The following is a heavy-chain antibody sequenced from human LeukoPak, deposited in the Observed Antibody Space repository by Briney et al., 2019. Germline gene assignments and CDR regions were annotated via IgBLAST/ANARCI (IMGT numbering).Heavy chain of an antibody. CDR2: IYTSGST. V-gene: IGHV4-59*10. CDR3: ARAEFGEFVWDV. Sequence: PGGSLRLSCAASGFTFSSYGMSWVRQAPGKGLGWIGRIYTSGSTNYNPSLKSRVTMSVDTSKNQFSLKLSSVTAADTAVYYCARAEFGEFVWDVWGKGTTVTISS. J-gene: IGHJ6*04. D-gene: IGHD3-10*01. CDR1: GFTFSSYG.